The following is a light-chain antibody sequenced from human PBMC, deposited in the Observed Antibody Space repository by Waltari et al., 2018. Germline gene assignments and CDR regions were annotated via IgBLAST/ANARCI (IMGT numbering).Light chain of an antibody. CDR3: QQLKSYPLT. Sequence: DVQLTQSPSFLSASVGDRVTITCRASQGISSYLAWYQQKPGRAPQLLIYTSSSLQSGVPSRFSGSGSGTKSTLTISSLQPEDFATYYCQQLKSYPLTFGGGTKVEFK. CDR2: TSS. CDR1: QGISSY. J-gene: IGKJ4*01. V-gene: IGKV1-9*01.